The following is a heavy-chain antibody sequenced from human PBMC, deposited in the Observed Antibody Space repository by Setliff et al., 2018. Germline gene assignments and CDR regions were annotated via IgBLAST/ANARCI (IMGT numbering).Heavy chain of an antibody. V-gene: IGHV4-39*02. Sequence: PSETLSLTCTVSGGSISSMSYYWGWIRQPPGKGLEWIGSTYYNGTAYYNPSLQSRVAISVDTSKNYFSLDVSSVTAADTAVYYCVRESRSTWYRRDFWGQGTLVTVSS. CDR1: GGSISSMSYY. CDR3: VRESRSTWYRRDF. D-gene: IGHD6-13*01. J-gene: IGHJ4*02. CDR2: TYYNGTA.